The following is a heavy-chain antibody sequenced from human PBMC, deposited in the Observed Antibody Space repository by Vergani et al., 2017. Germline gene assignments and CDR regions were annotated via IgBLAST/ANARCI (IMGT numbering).Heavy chain of an antibody. D-gene: IGHD3-22*01. J-gene: IGHJ6*03. CDR2: IKQDGSEK. CDR1: GFTFSSYW. CDR3: ARDVDSSGYTYYYYYYYMDV. V-gene: IGHV3-7*01. Sequence: EVQLVESGGGLVQPGGSLRLSCAASGFTFSSYWMSWVRQAPGKGLEWVANIKQDGSEKYYVDSVKGRFTISRDNAKNSLYLQMNSLRAEDTAVYYCARDVDSSGYTYYYYYYYMDVWGKGP.